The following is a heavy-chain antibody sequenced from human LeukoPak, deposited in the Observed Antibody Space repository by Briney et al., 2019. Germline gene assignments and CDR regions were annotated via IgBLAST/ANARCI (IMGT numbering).Heavy chain of an antibody. CDR1: GFTFSIYA. Sequence: GGSLRLSCAASGFTFSIYAMSWVRQAPGKGLEWVSLISGSGDSTYYADSVKGRFTISRDNSKNTLYLQMNSLRAEDTAVYYCAKANSSSWSFYFDYWGQGTLVTVSS. V-gene: IGHV3-23*01. CDR3: AKANSSSWSFYFDY. J-gene: IGHJ4*02. D-gene: IGHD6-13*01. CDR2: ISGSGDST.